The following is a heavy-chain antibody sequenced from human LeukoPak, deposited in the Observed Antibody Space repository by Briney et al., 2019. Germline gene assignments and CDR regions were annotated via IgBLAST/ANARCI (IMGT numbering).Heavy chain of an antibody. Sequence: GGSLRLSCAASGFTFSSYAMSWVRQAPGKGLEWVSAISGRGGSTYYADSVKGRFTISRDNSKNTLYLQMNSLRAEDTAVYYCAKPTGVNTVTAPFEYWGQGTLGTVSS. CDR1: GFTFSSYA. V-gene: IGHV3-23*01. J-gene: IGHJ4*02. D-gene: IGHD4-17*01. CDR2: ISGRGGST. CDR3: AKPTGVNTVTAPFEY.